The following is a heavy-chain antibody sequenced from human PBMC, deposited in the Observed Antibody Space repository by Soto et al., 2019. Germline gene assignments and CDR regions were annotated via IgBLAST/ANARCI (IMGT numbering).Heavy chain of an antibody. CDR1: GFTFSNAW. V-gene: IGHV3-15*01. J-gene: IGHJ4*02. Sequence: GGSLRLSWAASGFTFSNAWMSWGRQAPGKGLEWVGRIKSKTDGGTTDYAAPVKGRFTISRDDSKNTLYLQMNSLKTEDTAVYYCTSDIVVVPAAMSFDYWGQGT. CDR3: TSDIVVVPAAMSFDY. CDR2: IKSKTDGGTT. D-gene: IGHD2-2*01.